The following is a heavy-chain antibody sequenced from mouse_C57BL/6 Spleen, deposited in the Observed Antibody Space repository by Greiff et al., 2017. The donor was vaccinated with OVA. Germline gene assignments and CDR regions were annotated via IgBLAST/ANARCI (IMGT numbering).Heavy chain of an antibody. J-gene: IGHJ3*01. Sequence: QVQLQQPGAELVKPGASVKLSCKASGYTFTSYWMHWVKQRPGRGLEWIGRIDPNSGGTKYTEKFKSKATLTVDKPSSTAYMQLSSLTSEDSAVYDCARGGYDGYAAYWGQGTLVTVSA. CDR3: ARGGYDGYAAY. V-gene: IGHV1-72*01. CDR2: IDPNSGGT. D-gene: IGHD2-3*01. CDR1: GYTFTSYW.